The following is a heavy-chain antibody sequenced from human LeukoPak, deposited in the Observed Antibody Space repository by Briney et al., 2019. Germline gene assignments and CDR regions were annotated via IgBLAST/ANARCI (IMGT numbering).Heavy chain of an antibody. CDR2: ISGSGGST. D-gene: IGHD6-19*01. CDR3: AKTLDVAGREVYVDY. Sequence: GGSLRLSCAASGFTFSSYAMSWVRQAPGKGLEWVSAISGSGGSTYYADSVKGRFTISRDKSRNTLYLQMNSLRAEDTAVYYCAKTLDVAGREVYVDYWGQGTLVTVSS. CDR1: GFTFSSYA. J-gene: IGHJ4*02. V-gene: IGHV3-23*01.